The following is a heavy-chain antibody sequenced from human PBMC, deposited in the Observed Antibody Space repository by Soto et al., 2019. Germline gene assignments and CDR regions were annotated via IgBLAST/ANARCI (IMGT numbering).Heavy chain of an antibody. Sequence: AASVKVSCKASGGTFSSYAISWVRQAPGQGLEWMGGIIPIFGTANYAQKFQGRVTITADESTSTAYMELSSLRSEDTAVYYCARPLEPLYYYYGMDVWGQGTTVTVSS. CDR1: GGTFSSYA. CDR2: IIPIFGTA. D-gene: IGHD1-1*01. CDR3: ARPLEPLYYYYGMDV. V-gene: IGHV1-69*13. J-gene: IGHJ6*02.